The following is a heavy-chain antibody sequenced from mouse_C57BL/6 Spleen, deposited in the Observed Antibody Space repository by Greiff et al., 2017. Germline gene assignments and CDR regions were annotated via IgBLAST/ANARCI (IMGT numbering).Heavy chain of an antibody. J-gene: IGHJ1*03. CDR3: SYYYGSSPWYFDV. CDR1: GYTFTSYG. V-gene: IGHV1-81*01. CDR2: IYPRSGNT. D-gene: IGHD1-1*01. Sequence: QVQLQQSGAELARPGASVKLSCKASGYTFTSYGISWVKQRTGQGLEWIGEIYPRSGNTYYNEKFKGKATLTADNSSSTAYMELRSLTSEDSAVYFCSYYYGSSPWYFDVWGTGTTVTVSS.